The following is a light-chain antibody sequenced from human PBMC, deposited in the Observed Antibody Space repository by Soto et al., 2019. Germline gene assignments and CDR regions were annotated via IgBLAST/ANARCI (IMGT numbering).Light chain of an antibody. J-gene: IGKJ5*01. CDR2: AAS. CDR3: QQYGYSPIT. CDR1: QGVSSS. V-gene: IGKV3-20*01. Sequence: EIVLTQSPATLSLSPGERATLSCRASQGVSSSLAWYQQKPGQAPRLLIYAASSRATGSPDRFSGGGSGTDFTLTISRLEPEDFAVYYCQQYGYSPITFGQGTRLEIK.